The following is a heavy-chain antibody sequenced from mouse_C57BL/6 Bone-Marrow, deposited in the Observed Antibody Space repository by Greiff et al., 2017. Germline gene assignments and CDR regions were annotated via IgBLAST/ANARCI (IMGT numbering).Heavy chain of an antibody. Sequence: IQLQQSGPELVKPGASVKISCKASGYAFSSSWMNWVKQRPGKGLEWIGRIYPGDGDTNYNGKFKGKATLTADKSSSTAYMQLSSLTSEDSAVYFCARLIYYDYPDDVWGTGTTVTVSS. CDR3: ARLIYYDYPDDV. CDR1: GYAFSSSW. D-gene: IGHD2-4*01. CDR2: IYPGDGDT. J-gene: IGHJ1*03. V-gene: IGHV1-82*01.